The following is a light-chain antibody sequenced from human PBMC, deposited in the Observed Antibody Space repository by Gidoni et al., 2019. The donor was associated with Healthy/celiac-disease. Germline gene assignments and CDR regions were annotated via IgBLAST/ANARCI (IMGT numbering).Light chain of an antibody. J-gene: IGLJ2*01. CDR2: GNS. V-gene: IGLV1-40*01. Sequence: QSVLTPPPSVSGAPGQRVPISCTGSSSNSGAGYDVHWYQQLPGTAPKLLIYGNSNRPSGVPDRFSGSKSGTSASLAITGLQAEDEADYYCQSYDSSLSVVFGGGTKLTV. CDR1: SSNSGAGYD. CDR3: QSYDSSLSVV.